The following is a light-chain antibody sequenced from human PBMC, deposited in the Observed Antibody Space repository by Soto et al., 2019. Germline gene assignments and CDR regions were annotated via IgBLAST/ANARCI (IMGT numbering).Light chain of an antibody. CDR3: AAWDDSLNGVV. CDR1: SSNIGSNS. CDR2: SSN. Sequence: QPVLTQPPSASGTPGQRVTISCSGSSSNIGSNSVNWYQQLPGTAPKLLMYSSNQPPSVVPDRFAGSNSGTSASLAISGLQSEDEDDYYCAAWDDSLNGVVFGGGTKLTVL. J-gene: IGLJ2*01. V-gene: IGLV1-44*01.